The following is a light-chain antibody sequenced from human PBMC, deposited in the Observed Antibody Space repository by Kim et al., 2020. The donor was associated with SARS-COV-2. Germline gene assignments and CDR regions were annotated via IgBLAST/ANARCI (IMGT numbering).Light chain of an antibody. Sequence: IQLTQSPSSLSASVGDRVTITCRASEDIGRSLAWYQQKPWKAPKLLIYAASTLQSGVPSRFSGSGSESRFTLTISSLQAEDFASYYCQQVNSYPFTFGGGTKVDIK. J-gene: IGKJ4*01. CDR2: AAS. V-gene: IGKV1-9*01. CDR1: EDIGRS. CDR3: QQVNSYPFT.